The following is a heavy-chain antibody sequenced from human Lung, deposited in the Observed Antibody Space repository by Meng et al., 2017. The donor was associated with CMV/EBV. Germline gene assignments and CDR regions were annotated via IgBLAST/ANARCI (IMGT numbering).Heavy chain of an antibody. CDR3: ARDLPGGTKGTWLDL. V-gene: IGHV1-18*01. D-gene: IGHD1-14*01. CDR1: GYIFNNYG. Sequence: QCQLVQFGDEVKKPGASLKVSCKASGYIFNNYGVSWVRQAPGQGPEWMGWISAYNGNTNYAQNFQGRFTMTTDTSTSTAYMELRSLRSDDTAVYYCARDLPGGTKGTWLDLWGQGTLVTVSS. J-gene: IGHJ5*02. CDR2: ISAYNGNT.